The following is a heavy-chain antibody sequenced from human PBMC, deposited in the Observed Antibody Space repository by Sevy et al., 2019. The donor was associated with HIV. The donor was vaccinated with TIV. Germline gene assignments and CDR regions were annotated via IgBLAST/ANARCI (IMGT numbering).Heavy chain of an antibody. J-gene: IGHJ4*02. CDR1: GFTFSSYG. V-gene: IGHV3-30*18. Sequence: GGSLRLSCAASGFTFSSYGMHWVRQAPGKGLEWVAVISYDGSNKYYADSVKGRFTISRDNSKNTLYLQMNSLRAEDMAVYYCAKDLPIMVRGVAPDYWGQGTLVTVSS. CDR3: AKDLPIMVRGVAPDY. D-gene: IGHD3-10*01. CDR2: ISYDGSNK.